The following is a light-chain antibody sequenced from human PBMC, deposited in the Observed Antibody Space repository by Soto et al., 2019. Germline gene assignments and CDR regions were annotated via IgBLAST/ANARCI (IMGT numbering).Light chain of an antibody. CDR1: SSDVGGYNY. V-gene: IGLV2-14*01. CDR2: DVN. Sequence: QSALTQPASVSGSPGQSITLSCSGTSSDVGGYNYVSWYQLHPGKAPKLMIYDVNNRPSGVSNRFSGSKSGNTAALTISGLQAEDEADDYCSSYTSSSTQVFGTGTKLTVL. CDR3: SSYTSSSTQV. J-gene: IGLJ1*01.